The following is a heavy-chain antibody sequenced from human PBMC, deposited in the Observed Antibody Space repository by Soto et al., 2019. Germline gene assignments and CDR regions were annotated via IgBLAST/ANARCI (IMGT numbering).Heavy chain of an antibody. D-gene: IGHD2-21*02. CDR1: GGTVASSHW. J-gene: IGHJ5*02. V-gene: IGHV4-4*02. CDR2: VYHTGDT. Sequence: SETLSLTCGVSGGTVASSHWWSCVRQSPGRGLEWIGNVYHTGDTNFNPSLQSRVTFSVDKSNNQFSLRLTSVTAADTAVYFRAREIVTAGGNNYFDPWGPGTLVTVSS. CDR3: AREIVTAGGNNYFDP.